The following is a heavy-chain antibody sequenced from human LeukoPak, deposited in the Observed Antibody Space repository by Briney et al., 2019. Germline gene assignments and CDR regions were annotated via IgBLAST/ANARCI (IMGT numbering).Heavy chain of an antibody. J-gene: IGHJ4*02. Sequence: SETLSLTWTVSGGSITSGSYYWSWIRQPAGKGLEWIGRIYTSGSTNYNPSLKSRVTISVDTSKNQFSLKLSSVTAADTAVYYCARAYTYYDFWSGFQPQQFDYWGQGTLVTVSS. CDR2: IYTSGST. CDR1: GGSITSGSYY. CDR3: ARAYTYYDFWSGFQPQQFDY. V-gene: IGHV4-61*02. D-gene: IGHD3-3*01.